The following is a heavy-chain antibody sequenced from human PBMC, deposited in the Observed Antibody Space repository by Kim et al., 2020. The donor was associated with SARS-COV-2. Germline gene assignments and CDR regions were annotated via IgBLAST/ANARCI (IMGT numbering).Heavy chain of an antibody. J-gene: IGHJ3*02. V-gene: IGHV7-4-1*02. D-gene: IGHD3-22*01. Sequence: ASVKVSCKASGYTFTSYAMNWVRQAPGQGLEWMGWINTNTGNPTYAQGFTGRFVFSLDTSVSTAYLQISSLKAEDTAVYYCAREVIRITMIVADDAFDIWGQGTMVTVSS. CDR2: INTNTGNP. CDR3: AREVIRITMIVADDAFDI. CDR1: GYTFTSYA.